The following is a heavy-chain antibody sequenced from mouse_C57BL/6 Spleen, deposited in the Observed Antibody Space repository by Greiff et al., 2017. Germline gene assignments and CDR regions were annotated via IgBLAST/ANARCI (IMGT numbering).Heavy chain of an antibody. CDR1: GYTFTSYW. J-gene: IGHJ4*01. Sequence: VKLQQPGAELVKPGASVKMSCKASGYTFTSYWITWVKQRPGQGLEWIGDIYPGSGSTNYNEKFKSKATLTVDTSSSTAYMQLSSLTSEDSAVYYCARSVNYYGSSYYAMDYWGQGTSVTVSS. V-gene: IGHV1-55*01. CDR2: IYPGSGST. D-gene: IGHD1-1*01. CDR3: ARSVNYYGSSYYAMDY.